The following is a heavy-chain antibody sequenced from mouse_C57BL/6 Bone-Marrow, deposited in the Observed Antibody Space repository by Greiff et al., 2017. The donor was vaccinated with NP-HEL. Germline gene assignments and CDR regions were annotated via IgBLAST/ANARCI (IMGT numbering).Heavy chain of an antibody. D-gene: IGHD1-1*01. CDR2: ISYDGSN. CDR3: ARRYGSSLDY. J-gene: IGHJ2*01. V-gene: IGHV3-6*01. Sequence: EVKLVESGPGLVKPSQSLSLTCSVTGYSITSGYYWNWIRQFPGNKLEWMGYISYDGSNNYNPSLKNRISITRDTSKNQFFLKLNSVTTEDTATYNCARRYGSSLDYWGQGTTLTVSA. CDR1: GYSITSGYY.